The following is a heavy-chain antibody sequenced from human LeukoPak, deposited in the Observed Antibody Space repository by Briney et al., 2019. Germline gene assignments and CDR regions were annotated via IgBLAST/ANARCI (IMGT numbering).Heavy chain of an antibody. CDR2: INDNGGRT. CDR3: VKDVGGSYAFDY. CDR1: GFTLSRYA. Sequence: GGSLRLSCSASGFTLSRYAMHWVRQAPGKGLEYVSGINDNGGRTHYGDSVKGRFSISRDNSKNTLHLQMSALRAEDTALYYCVKDVGGSYAFDYWGQGILVTVAS. D-gene: IGHD1-26*01. J-gene: IGHJ4*02. V-gene: IGHV3-64D*09.